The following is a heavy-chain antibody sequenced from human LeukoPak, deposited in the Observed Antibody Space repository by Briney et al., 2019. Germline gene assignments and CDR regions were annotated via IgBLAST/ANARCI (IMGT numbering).Heavy chain of an antibody. CDR3: ARVNGDQRSNAFDI. D-gene: IGHD4-17*01. CDR2: INPNSGGT. Sequence: ASVKVSCKASGYTFTGYYMHWVRQAPGQGLEWMGRINPNSGGTNYAQKFQGRVTMTRDTSISTAYMELSRLRSDDTAVYYCARVNGDQRSNAFDIWGQGTMVTVPS. V-gene: IGHV1-2*06. J-gene: IGHJ3*02. CDR1: GYTFTGYY.